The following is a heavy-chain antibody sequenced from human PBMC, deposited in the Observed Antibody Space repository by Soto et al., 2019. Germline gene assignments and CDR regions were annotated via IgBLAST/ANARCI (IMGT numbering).Heavy chain of an antibody. V-gene: IGHV4-59*01. Sequence: SETLSLTCTVSGGSISSYYWSWIRQPPGKGLEWIGYIYYSGSTNYNPSLKSRFTISVDTSKNQFSLKLSSVTAADTAVYYCARGETSLVFYYYGMDVWGQGTTVTVSS. CDR1: GGSISSYY. CDR2: IYYSGST. J-gene: IGHJ6*02. CDR3: ARGETSLVFYYYGMDV.